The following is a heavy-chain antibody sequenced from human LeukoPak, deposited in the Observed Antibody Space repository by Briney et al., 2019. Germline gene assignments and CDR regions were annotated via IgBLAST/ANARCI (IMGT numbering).Heavy chain of an antibody. CDR1: GFTFSSYA. CDR2: ISDSGGST. V-gene: IGHV3-23*01. D-gene: IGHD3-22*01. CDR3: ARSDATGMGYYYVRLPYDY. J-gene: IGHJ4*02. Sequence: PGGSLRLSCAASGFTFSSYAMSWVRQAPGKGLEWVSAISDSGGSTYYADSVKGRFTISRDNSKNTLYLQMNSLRAEDTAVYYCARSDATGMGYYYVRLPYDYWGQGTLVTVSS.